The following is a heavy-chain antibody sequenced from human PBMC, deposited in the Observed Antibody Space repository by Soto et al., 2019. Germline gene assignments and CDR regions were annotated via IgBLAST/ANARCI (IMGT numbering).Heavy chain of an antibody. CDR2: FWYDGSNK. V-gene: IGHV3-33*01. CDR1: GFTFSSYG. CDR3: ARDRVLGGGQRMVRLAY. J-gene: IGHJ4*02. Sequence: QVQLVESGGGVVQPGRSLRLSCAASGFTFSSYGMHWVRQAPGKGLEWVAVFWYDGSNKYYADSVKGRFTISRDNSKNLLHLQMNSRRAEDPAVYYCARDRVLGGGQRMVRLAYWCQGTLVTVSS. D-gene: IGHD6-19*01.